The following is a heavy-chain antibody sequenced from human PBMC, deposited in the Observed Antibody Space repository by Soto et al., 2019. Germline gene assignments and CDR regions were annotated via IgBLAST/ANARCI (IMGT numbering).Heavy chain of an antibody. D-gene: IGHD2-2*01. V-gene: IGHV1-3*01. CDR3: ARAGYCSSTSCYAPFDY. J-gene: IGHJ4*02. CDR1: GYTFTSYA. Sequence: GASVKVSCKASGYTFTSYAMHWVRQAPGQRLEWMEWINAGNGNTKYSQKFQGRVTITRDTSASSAYMELSSLRSEDTAVYYCARAGYCSSTSCYAPFDYWGQGTLVTVSS. CDR2: INAGNGNT.